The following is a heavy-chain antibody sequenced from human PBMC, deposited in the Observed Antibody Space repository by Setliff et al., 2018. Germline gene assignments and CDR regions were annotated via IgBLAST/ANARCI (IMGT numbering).Heavy chain of an antibody. V-gene: IGHV3-15*01. CDR1: GFIFSDAW. Sequence: PGGSLRLSCAGSGFIFSDAWMTWVRQAPGKGLEWVGRIKGKTDGGTTDYAAPVKGRFTISRDDSKDTLYLQMNSLKTEDTAVYYCTTAQGYYYDSSGAPRDYWGQGTLVTVSS. CDR3: TTAQGYYYDSSGAPRDY. J-gene: IGHJ4*02. CDR2: IKGKTDGGTT. D-gene: IGHD3-22*01.